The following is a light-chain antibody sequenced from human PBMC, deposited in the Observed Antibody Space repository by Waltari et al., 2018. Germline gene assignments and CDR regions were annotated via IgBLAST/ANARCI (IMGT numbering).Light chain of an antibody. V-gene: IGLV1-36*01. CDR3: STWDHSLNGRV. J-gene: IGLJ3*02. Sequence: QSALNQEASVSGTVGQKVTLSCTGTNNNIGAYGVGWYQQISHGPPKSVMFGISLPSGIPDRFSGSKSGTTASLTISGLQPEDEGDYFCSTWDHSLNGRVFGGGTKLTVL. CDR2: GI. CDR1: NNNIGAYG.